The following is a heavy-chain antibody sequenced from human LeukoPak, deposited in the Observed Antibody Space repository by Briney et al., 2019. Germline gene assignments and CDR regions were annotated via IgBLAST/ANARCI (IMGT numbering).Heavy chain of an antibody. CDR3: ARDSGMVRGTVDY. Sequence: ASVRVSCTSSGYTFTSYYMYWVRQAPAQGLEWMGIINPSGGSTSYAQKFQGRVTITRDTSTSTVYMELSSLRSEDTAVYYCARDSGMVRGTVDYWGQGTLVTVSS. CDR1: GYTFTSYY. D-gene: IGHD3-10*01. J-gene: IGHJ4*02. CDR2: INPSGGST. V-gene: IGHV1-46*01.